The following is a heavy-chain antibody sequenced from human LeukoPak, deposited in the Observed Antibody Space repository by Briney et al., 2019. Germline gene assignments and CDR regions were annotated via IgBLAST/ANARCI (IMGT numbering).Heavy chain of an antibody. CDR1: GDSVSTNSAA. D-gene: IGHD6-19*01. J-gene: IGHJ4*02. Sequence: SQTLSLTCAISGDSVSTNSAAWNWIRQSPSRGLEWLGRTYYRSKWYNDYAGSVKSRVTINPDTSKNQFSLQLNSVTPEDTAVYYCARDPDISGWFGFDYWGQGTLVTVSS. V-gene: IGHV6-1*01. CDR2: TYYRSKWYN. CDR3: ARDPDISGWFGFDY.